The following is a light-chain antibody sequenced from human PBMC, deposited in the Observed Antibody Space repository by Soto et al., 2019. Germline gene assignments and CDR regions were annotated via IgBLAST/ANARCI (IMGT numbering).Light chain of an antibody. CDR3: QQTFSPLVT. Sequence: DIQMTQSPPSLSASLGDSVTITCRASEPITDFVNWYQLKTGKAPRLLIYSASNVQPGVPSRFRGSGYGTDFTLTLSGLQHEDSATYYCQQTFSPLVTFGAGTKVEV. J-gene: IGKJ4*01. CDR1: EPITDF. V-gene: IGKV1-39*01. CDR2: SAS.